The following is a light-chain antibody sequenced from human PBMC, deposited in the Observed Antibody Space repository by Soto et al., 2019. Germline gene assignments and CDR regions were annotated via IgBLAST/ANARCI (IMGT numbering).Light chain of an antibody. CDR2: EVN. CDR3: CSHTRSSTYV. CDR1: SSDVGGYNC. J-gene: IGLJ1*01. V-gene: IGLV2-14*01. Sequence: ALTQPASVSGSPGQSITISCTGTSSDVGGYNCVSWYQQHPAKAPKLIIYEVNNRPSGVSNRFSGSKSGNTASLTISGLQAEDEADYYCCSHTRSSTYVFGTGTKLTVL.